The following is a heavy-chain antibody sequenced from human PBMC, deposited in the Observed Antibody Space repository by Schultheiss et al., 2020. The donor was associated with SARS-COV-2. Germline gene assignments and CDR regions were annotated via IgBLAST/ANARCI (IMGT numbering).Heavy chain of an antibody. J-gene: IGHJ4*02. CDR1: GGSFSGYY. D-gene: IGHD3-22*01. Sequence: SQTLSLTCAVYGGSFSGYYWSWIRQPPGKGLEWIGYIYYSGSTNYNPSLKSRVTISVHTSKKQFSLKLISVTAADTAVYYCARGDSSGTPSTWGQGTLVTVVS. CDR2: IYYSGST. V-gene: IGHV4-59*01. CDR3: ARGDSSGTPST.